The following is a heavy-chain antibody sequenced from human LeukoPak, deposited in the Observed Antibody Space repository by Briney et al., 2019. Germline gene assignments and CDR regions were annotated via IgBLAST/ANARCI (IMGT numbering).Heavy chain of an antibody. J-gene: IGHJ4*02. D-gene: IGHD5-18*01. CDR3: ARAQNDIQLWSY. CDR2: IIPILDIA. CDR1: GGTLSSYA. V-gene: IGHV1-69*04. Sequence: GASVKVSCKTSGGTLSSYAISWVRQASGQGLEWMGRIIPILDIANYAQKFQGRVTITADKSTNTAYMELSSLRSEDTAVYYCARAQNDIQLWSYWGQGTLVTVSS.